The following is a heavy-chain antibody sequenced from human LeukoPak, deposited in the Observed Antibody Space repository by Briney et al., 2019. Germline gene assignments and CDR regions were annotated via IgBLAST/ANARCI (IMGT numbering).Heavy chain of an antibody. D-gene: IGHD6-19*01. J-gene: IGHJ5*02. CDR1: GFSLSTRGVG. CDR2: IYWDDDK. CDR3: AHLSVAGPQADNWFDP. V-gene: IGHV2-5*02. Sequence: SGPTLVNPTQTLTLTCTFSGFSLSTRGVGVGWIRQPPGKALEWLALIYWDDDKRYSPSLKSRLTITKDTSKNQVVLTMTNMDPVDTATYYCAHLSVAGPQADNWFDPWGQGTLVTISS.